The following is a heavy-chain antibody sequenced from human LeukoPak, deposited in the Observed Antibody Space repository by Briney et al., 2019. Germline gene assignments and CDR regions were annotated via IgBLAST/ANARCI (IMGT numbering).Heavy chain of an antibody. CDR1: GYSISSGYY. D-gene: IGHD3-22*01. Sequence: PSETLSLTCTVSGYSISSGYYWGWIRQPPGKGLEWIGSIYHSGSTYYNPSLKSRVTISVDTSKNQFSLKLSSVTAADTAVYYCARDGYYDSSDNYWGQGTLVTVSS. CDR2: IYHSGST. CDR3: ARDGYYDSSDNY. V-gene: IGHV4-38-2*02. J-gene: IGHJ4*02.